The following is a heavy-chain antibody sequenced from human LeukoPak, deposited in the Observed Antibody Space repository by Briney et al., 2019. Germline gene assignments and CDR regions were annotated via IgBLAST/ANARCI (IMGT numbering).Heavy chain of an antibody. CDR1: GFTFSSYA. J-gene: IGHJ4*01. Sequence: GGSLRLSCAASGFTFSSYAMSWVRQAPGKGLEWVSAISGSGGSTYYADSVKGRFTISRDNSKNTLYLQMNSLRAEDTAVYYCAKTPDYDFWSGYRFDYWXXXTLVTVSS. CDR2: ISGSGGST. D-gene: IGHD3-3*01. V-gene: IGHV3-23*01. CDR3: AKTPDYDFWSGYRFDY.